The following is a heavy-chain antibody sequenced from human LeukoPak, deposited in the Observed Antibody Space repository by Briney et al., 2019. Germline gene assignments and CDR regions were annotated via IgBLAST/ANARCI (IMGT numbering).Heavy chain of an antibody. CDR1: GFTFSSYW. Sequence: GGSLRLSCAASGFTFSSYWMHWVRQAPGKGLVWVSRINSDGSSTGYADSVKGRFTISRDNAKNTLYLQMNSLRAEDTAVYYCARDRYSSSWYQATWGQGTLVTVSS. CDR2: INSDGSST. J-gene: IGHJ5*02. D-gene: IGHD6-13*01. V-gene: IGHV3-74*01. CDR3: ARDRYSSSWYQAT.